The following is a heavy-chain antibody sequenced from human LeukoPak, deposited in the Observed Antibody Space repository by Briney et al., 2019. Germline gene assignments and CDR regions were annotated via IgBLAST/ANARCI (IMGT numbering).Heavy chain of an antibody. D-gene: IGHD3-10*01. V-gene: IGHV3-9*01. CDR2: ISWNSGSI. CDR3: AKGGYGSGSYLSPRFDP. J-gene: IGHJ5*02. Sequence: GRSLRLSCAASGFTFDDYAMHWVRQAPGKGLEWVSGISWNSGSIGYADSVKGRFTISRDNAKNSLYLQMNSLRAEDTALYYCAKGGYGSGSYLSPRFDPWGQGTLVTVSS. CDR1: GFTFDDYA.